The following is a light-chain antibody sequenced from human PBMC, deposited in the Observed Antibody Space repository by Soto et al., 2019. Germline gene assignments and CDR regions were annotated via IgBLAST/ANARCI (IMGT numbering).Light chain of an antibody. Sequence: EIGMTQSPATLSVSPGERATLSCRASQSVSSNLAWYQQKPGQAPRLLIYGASTRATGIPARFSGSGSGTEFTLTINSLQSEDSAVYYCQQHNQWPITFGQGTRLENK. CDR3: QQHNQWPIT. CDR2: GAS. CDR1: QSVSSN. J-gene: IGKJ5*01. V-gene: IGKV3-15*01.